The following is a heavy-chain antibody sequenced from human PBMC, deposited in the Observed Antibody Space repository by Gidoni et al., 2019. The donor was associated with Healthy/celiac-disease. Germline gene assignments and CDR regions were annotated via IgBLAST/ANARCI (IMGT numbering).Heavy chain of an antibody. CDR3: AHRRGIAVAGDFDY. D-gene: IGHD6-19*01. J-gene: IGHJ4*02. CDR1: GFSLSTSGVG. V-gene: IGHV2-5*02. CDR2: IYWDDDK. Sequence: QITLKESGPTLVKPTQTLTLTCTFSGFSLSTSGVGVGWIRQPPGKALEWLALIYWDDDKRYSPSLKSRLTITKDTSKNQVVLTMTNMDPVDTATYYCAHRRGIAVAGDFDYWGQGTLVTVSS.